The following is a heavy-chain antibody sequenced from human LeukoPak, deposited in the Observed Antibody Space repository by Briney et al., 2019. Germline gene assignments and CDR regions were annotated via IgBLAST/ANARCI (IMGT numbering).Heavy chain of an antibody. Sequence: PGGSLRLSCAASGFTFSSYSIHWVRQAPGKGLEWVSSISTSSTYIYYADSVKGRFTISRDNAKNSLYLQMNSLRAEDTAMYYCARGRYSGTTYYFDYWGQGTLVTVSS. CDR1: GFTFSSYS. V-gene: IGHV3-21*04. CDR2: ISTSSTYI. J-gene: IGHJ4*02. D-gene: IGHD5-12*01. CDR3: ARGRYSGTTYYFDY.